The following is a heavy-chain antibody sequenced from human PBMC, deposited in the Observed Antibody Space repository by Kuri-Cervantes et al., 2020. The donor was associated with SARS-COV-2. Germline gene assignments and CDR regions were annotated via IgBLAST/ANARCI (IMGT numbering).Heavy chain of an antibody. CDR3: ARRHVYSSRVGDS. V-gene: IGHV4-34*01. J-gene: IGHJ4*02. CDR1: GGSLTDFY. Sequence: SETLSLTCAVYGGSLTDFYWNWIRQSPGKGLEWIGEINHRGSATYNPSLKRRVTITVDTPKNQFSLKLTSVTVADTAVYYCARRHVYSSRVGDSWGQGTLVTVSS. D-gene: IGHD3-22*01. CDR2: INHRGSA.